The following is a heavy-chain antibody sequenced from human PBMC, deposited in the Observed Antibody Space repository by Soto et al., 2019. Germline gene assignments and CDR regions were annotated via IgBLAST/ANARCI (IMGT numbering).Heavy chain of an antibody. J-gene: IGHJ5*02. D-gene: IGHD3-16*01. V-gene: IGHV3-23*01. CDR3: AKGGPFTGGFDP. Sequence: EGQLLQSGGDLVQPGGSLRLSCAGSGLTLRSYAMTWIRQTPEKGLEWVSTITGRSAVPSYADSVNGRFTVSRDNSKTTRYRQRNSLGPAETAIYYCAKGGPFTGGFDPWGQGTLVTVSA. CDR2: ITGRSAVP. CDR1: GLTLRSYA.